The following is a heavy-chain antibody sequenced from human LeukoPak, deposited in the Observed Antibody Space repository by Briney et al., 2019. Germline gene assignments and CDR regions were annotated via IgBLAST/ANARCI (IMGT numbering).Heavy chain of an antibody. CDR1: GVVFTIDN. D-gene: IGHD3-16*01. CDR2: ISKTI. J-gene: IGHJ4*02. CDR3: VREVGRPNTFYFDS. Sequence: GGSLRLSCIASGVVFTIDNTNCVRRTPGRGLERVAHISKTISSADAVQGRFTISRDNAKNSLYVQMRNLRVDDTAMYYCVREVGRPNTFYFDSWGRGTPVTVS. V-gene: IGHV3-48*04.